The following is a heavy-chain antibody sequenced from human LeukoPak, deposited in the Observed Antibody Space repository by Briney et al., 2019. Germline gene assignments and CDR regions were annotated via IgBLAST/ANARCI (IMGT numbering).Heavy chain of an antibody. CDR2: INPNSGGT. V-gene: IGHV1-2*02. J-gene: IGHJ4*02. CDR1: GYTFTGYY. Sequence: ASVKVSCKASGYTFTGYYMHWVRQAPGQGLEWMGWINPNSGGTYYAQKFQGRVTMTRDTSISIAYMELSGLRSDDTAVYYCSRGAWFGELSDTFDSWGQGTLVTVSS. D-gene: IGHD3-10*01. CDR3: SRGAWFGELSDTFDS.